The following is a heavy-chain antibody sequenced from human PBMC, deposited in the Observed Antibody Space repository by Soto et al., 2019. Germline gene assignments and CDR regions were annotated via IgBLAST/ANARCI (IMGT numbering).Heavy chain of an antibody. Sequence: SETLSLTCTVSGDFLSSYYWSWIRQYPGKGLEWIGYIYYSGSTNYNPSLKSRVTISVDTSKNQFSLKLSSVTAADTAVYYCARSVDPWGQGTLVTVSS. J-gene: IGHJ5*02. CDR1: GDFLSSYY. V-gene: IGHV4-59*12. CDR3: ARSVDP. CDR2: IYYSGST.